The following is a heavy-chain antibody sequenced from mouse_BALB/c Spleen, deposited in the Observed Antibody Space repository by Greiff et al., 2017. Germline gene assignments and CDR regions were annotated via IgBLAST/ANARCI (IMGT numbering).Heavy chain of an antibody. D-gene: IGHD1-2*01. CDR3: ARRLRPYYAMDY. J-gene: IGHJ4*01. CDR1: GYTFTDYN. CDR2: INPNNGGT. Sequence: EVQLQQSGPELVKPGASVKIPCKASGYTFTDYNMDWVKQSHGKSLEWIGDINPNNGGTIYNQKFKGKATLTVDKSSSTAYMELRSLTSEDTAVYYCARRLRPYYAMDYGGQGTSVTVSS. V-gene: IGHV1-18*01.